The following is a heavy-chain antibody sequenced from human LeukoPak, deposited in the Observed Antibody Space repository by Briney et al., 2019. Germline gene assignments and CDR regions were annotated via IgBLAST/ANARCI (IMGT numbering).Heavy chain of an antibody. J-gene: IGHJ6*02. Sequence: GASVKVSCKASGYTFTSYDINWVRQATGQGLEWMGWMNPNSGNTGYAQKFQGRVTMTRNTSISTAYMELSSLRSEDTAVYYCARDKAGLRYFDWLAGYYYGMDVWGQGTTVTVSS. CDR2: MNPNSGNT. CDR3: ARDKAGLRYFDWLAGYYYGMDV. CDR1: GYTFTSYD. V-gene: IGHV1-8*01. D-gene: IGHD3-9*01.